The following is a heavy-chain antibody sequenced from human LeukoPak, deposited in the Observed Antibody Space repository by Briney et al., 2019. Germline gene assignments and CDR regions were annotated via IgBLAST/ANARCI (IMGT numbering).Heavy chain of an antibody. CDR1: GFTFSSYE. Sequence: PGGPLRLSCAASGFTFSSYEMNWVRQAPGKGLEWVSYISSSGSTIYYADSVKGRFTISRDNAKNSLYLQMNSLRAEDTAVYYCARDLQPTLWSNSDYWGQGTLVTVSS. CDR3: ARDLQPTLWSNSDY. CDR2: ISSSGSTI. J-gene: IGHJ4*02. D-gene: IGHD1-1*01. V-gene: IGHV3-48*03.